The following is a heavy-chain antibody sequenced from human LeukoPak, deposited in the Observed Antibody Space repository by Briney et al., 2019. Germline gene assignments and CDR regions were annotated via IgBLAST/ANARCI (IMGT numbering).Heavy chain of an antibody. D-gene: IGHD6-13*01. CDR3: ARDYPEYSSSWYNYYYYGMDV. CDR1: GFTVSSNY. Sequence: PGGSLRLSCAASGFTVSSNYMSWVRQAPGKGLEWVSVIYSGGSTYYADSVKGRFTISRDNSKNTLYLQMNSLRAEDTAVYYCARDYPEYSSSWYNYYYYGMDVWGQGTTVTVSS. V-gene: IGHV3-66*01. CDR2: IYSGGST. J-gene: IGHJ6*02.